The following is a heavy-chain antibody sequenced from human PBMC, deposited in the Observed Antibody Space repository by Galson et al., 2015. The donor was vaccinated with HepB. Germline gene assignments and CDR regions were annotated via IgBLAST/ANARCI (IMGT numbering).Heavy chain of an antibody. CDR1: GYTFTSYV. V-gene: IGHV1-3*01. Sequence: SVKVSCKASGYTFTSYVMHWVRQAPGQGLEWMGWINAGNGNIKYSQKFQGRVTITRDTSASTAYMELSSLKSEDTAVYYCATDLDRGYCSGGNCNARGDAFDIWGQGTMVTVSS. CDR2: INAGNGNI. CDR3: ATDLDRGYCSGGNCNARGDAFDI. D-gene: IGHD2-15*01. J-gene: IGHJ3*02.